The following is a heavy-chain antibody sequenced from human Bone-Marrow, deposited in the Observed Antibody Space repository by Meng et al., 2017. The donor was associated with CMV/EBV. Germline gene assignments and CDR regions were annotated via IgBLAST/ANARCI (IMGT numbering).Heavy chain of an antibody. D-gene: IGHD3-3*01. CDR2: ISYDGSNK. CDR1: GFTFSSYA. J-gene: IGHJ4*02. Sequence: SLKISCAASGFTFSSYAMHWVRQAPGKGLEWVAVISYDGSNKYYADSVKGRFTISRDNSKNTLYLQMNSLRAEDTAVYYCARAFSFGVVDYWGQGTLVTVSS. V-gene: IGHV3-30-3*01. CDR3: ARAFSFGVVDY.